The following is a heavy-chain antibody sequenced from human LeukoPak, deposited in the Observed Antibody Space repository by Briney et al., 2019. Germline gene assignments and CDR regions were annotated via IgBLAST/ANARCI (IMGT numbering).Heavy chain of an antibody. CDR1: GFTFSTSN. Sequence: GGSLRLSCAVSGFTFSTSNMNWVRHAPGKGLEWVSSITSGSSNIFYADSVKGRFTISRDNSKDSLYLQMNSLRADDTAVYYCARYSGTYRDYWGQGTLVTVSS. CDR3: ARYSGTYRDY. D-gene: IGHD1-26*01. V-gene: IGHV3-21*01. CDR2: ITSGSSNI. J-gene: IGHJ4*02.